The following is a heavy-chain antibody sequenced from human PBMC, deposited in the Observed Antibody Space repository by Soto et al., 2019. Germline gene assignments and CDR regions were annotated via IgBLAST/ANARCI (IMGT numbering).Heavy chain of an antibody. D-gene: IGHD4-4*01. CDR3: ASFPYSNYYYGMDV. J-gene: IGHJ6*02. CDR2: MNPNSGNT. Sequence: ASVKVSCKASGYTFTSYGINWVRQATGQGLEWMGWMNPNSGNTGYAQKFQGRVTMTRNTSISTAYMELSSLRSEDTAVYYCASFPYSNYYYGMDVWGQGTTVTGAS. CDR1: GYTFTSYG. V-gene: IGHV1-8*01.